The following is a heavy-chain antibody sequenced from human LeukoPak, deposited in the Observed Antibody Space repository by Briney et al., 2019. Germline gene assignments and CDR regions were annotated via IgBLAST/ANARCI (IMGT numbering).Heavy chain of an antibody. J-gene: IGHJ4*02. CDR1: GGSISSSSYY. V-gene: IGHV4-39*07. Sequence: PSETLSLTCTVSGGSISSSSYYWGWIRQPPGKGLEWIGYIYHSGSTYYNPSLKSRVTISVDRSKNQFSLKLSSVTAADTAVYYCARGHQRHTLPFDYWGQGTLVTVSS. CDR2: IYHSGST. CDR3: ARGHQRHTLPFDY.